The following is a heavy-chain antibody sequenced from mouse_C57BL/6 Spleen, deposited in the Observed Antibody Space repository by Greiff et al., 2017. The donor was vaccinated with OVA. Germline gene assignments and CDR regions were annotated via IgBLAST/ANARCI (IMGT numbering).Heavy chain of an antibody. CDR3: TRMWDGYFDV. Sequence: QVQLQQSGAELVRPGASVTLSCKASGYTFTDYEMHWVKQTPVHGLEWIGAIDPETGGTAYNQKFKGKAILTADKSSSTAYMELRSLTSEDSAVYYCTRMWDGYFDVWGTGTTVTVSS. CDR1: GYTFTDYE. CDR2: IDPETGGT. D-gene: IGHD4-1*01. V-gene: IGHV1-15*01. J-gene: IGHJ1*03.